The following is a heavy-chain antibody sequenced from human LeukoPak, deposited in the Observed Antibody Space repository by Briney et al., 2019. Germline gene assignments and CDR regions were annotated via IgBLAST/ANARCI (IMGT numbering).Heavy chain of an antibody. D-gene: IGHD3-22*01. V-gene: IGHV3-23*01. J-gene: IGHJ4*02. CDR1: GFTFSSYG. Sequence: TGGSLRLSCAASGFTFSSYGMHWVRQAPGKGLEWVSAISGSGSSTYDADSVKGRFTISRDNSKNTLYLQMNSLRGEDTAVYYCAKEVVVVITAPTEAGFDYWGQGTLVTVSS. CDR2: ISGSGSST. CDR3: AKEVVVVITAPTEAGFDY.